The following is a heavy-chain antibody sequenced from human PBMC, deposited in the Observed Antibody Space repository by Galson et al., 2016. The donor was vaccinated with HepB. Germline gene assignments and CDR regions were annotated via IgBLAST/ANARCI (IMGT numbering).Heavy chain of an antibody. CDR3: ARHKLRRYCGGDCYDAFDN. V-gene: IGHV4-39*01. CDR2: IYYRGST. CDR1: GGSISSSDYY. Sequence: SETLSLTCSVSGGSISSSDYYWGWIRQSPAKGLEWIGTIYYRGSTYYNPSLKSRVTMSVDTSKNHFSLKLSSVTAADTAVFYCARHKLRRYCGGDCYDAFDNWGQGTMVTVSS. D-gene: IGHD2-21*01. J-gene: IGHJ3*02.